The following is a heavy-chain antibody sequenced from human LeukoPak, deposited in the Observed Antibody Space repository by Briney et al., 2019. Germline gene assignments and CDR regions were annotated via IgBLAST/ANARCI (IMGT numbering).Heavy chain of an antibody. V-gene: IGHV3-7*01. CDR3: ATREGEMATTKWRYFQH. J-gene: IGHJ1*01. CDR2: IKEDGSDK. Sequence: GGSLRLSCAVSGFTFSDYWMTWVRQAPGRGLEWVANIKEDGSDKQYVDSVQGRFTISRDNAGNSLHLQMNSLRVEDTAVYYCATREGEMATTKWRYFQHWGQGTLVTVSS. CDR1: GFTFSDYW. D-gene: IGHD5-24*01.